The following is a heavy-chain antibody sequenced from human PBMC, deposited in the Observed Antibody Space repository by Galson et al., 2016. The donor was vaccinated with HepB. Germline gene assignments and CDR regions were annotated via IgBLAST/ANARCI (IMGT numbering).Heavy chain of an antibody. D-gene: IGHD2-2*01. Sequence: ETLSLTCTVSGDSISTYYWSWIRQPPGKGLEWIGYIYYSGSTNYNPSLKSRVTISVDTSTNQFSLQLSSVTAADTAVYYCASGCSSTSCYYQFGAWGPRQPNDAFDIWGQGTMVTVSS. CDR1: GDSISTYY. CDR2: IYYSGST. J-gene: IGHJ3*02. V-gene: IGHV4-59*01. CDR3: ASGCSSTSCYYQFGAWGPRQPNDAFDI.